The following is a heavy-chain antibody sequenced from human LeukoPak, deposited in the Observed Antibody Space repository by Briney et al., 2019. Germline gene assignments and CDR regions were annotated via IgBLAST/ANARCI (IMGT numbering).Heavy chain of an antibody. J-gene: IGHJ4*02. CDR1: GYTFTSYY. D-gene: IGHD1-26*01. CDR2: INPNSGGT. V-gene: IGHV1-2*06. CDR3: ARDLSSTSNWEFDY. Sequence: ASVKVSCKASGYTFTSYYIHWVRQAPGQGLEWMGRINPNSGGTNDAQEFQGRVTMTRDTSISTAYMELSSLTSDDTAVYYCARDLSSTSNWEFDYWGQGTLVTVSS.